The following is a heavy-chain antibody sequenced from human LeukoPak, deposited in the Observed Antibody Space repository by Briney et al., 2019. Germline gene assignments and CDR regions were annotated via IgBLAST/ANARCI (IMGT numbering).Heavy chain of an antibody. CDR3: ARVEYSSSSAVFDY. D-gene: IGHD6-6*01. V-gene: IGHV4-59*01. J-gene: IGHJ4*02. CDR1: GGSISSYY. CDR2: IYYSGST. Sequence: PSETLSLTCTVSGGSISSYYWSWIRQPPGKGLEWIGYIYYSGSTNYNPSLKSRVTISVDTSKNQFSLKLSSVTAADTAVYYCARVEYSSSSAVFDYWGQGTLVTVSS.